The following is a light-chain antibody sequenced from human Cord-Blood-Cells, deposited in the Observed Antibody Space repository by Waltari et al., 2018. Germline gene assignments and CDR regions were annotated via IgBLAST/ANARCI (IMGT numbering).Light chain of an antibody. Sequence: QSALTQPASVSGSPGQSTPISCTAPRRDVGRSNLVSWYQQHPGKAPKLMLYEGSKRPSGVSNRFSGSKSGNTASLTISGLQAEDEADYYCCSYAGSSTYVFGTGTKVTVL. CDR1: RRDVGRSNL. CDR3: CSYAGSSTYV. V-gene: IGLV2-23*01. J-gene: IGLJ1*01. CDR2: EGS.